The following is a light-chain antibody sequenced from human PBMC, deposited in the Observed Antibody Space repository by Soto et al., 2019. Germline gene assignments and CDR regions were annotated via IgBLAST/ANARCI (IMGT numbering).Light chain of an antibody. CDR1: QTVNNN. CDR2: GGS. CDR3: QQYEKWPPSIT. J-gene: IGKJ5*01. V-gene: IGKV3-15*01. Sequence: IEMTQSPATLSASPGDRATLSCRASQTVNNNLAWYQHKPGQAPRLLIYGGSTRATGISARFSGGGSVTEFTLTISSLQSEDFAVYYCQQYEKWPPSITFGQGTRLEIK.